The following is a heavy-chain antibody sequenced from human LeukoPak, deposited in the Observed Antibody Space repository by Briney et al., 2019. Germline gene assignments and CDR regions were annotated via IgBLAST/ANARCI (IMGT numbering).Heavy chain of an antibody. Sequence: SGPALVEPTQTLTLTCSFSGFSLTSSPVGVGWIRQPSGKALERLAFSYWDDDNRYRPSLKSRLTVMKDTSKSHVVLIMTNMDPADTGTYYCAHRRDYAGDWDGGSFDFWGQGIVVTVSS. CDR1: GFSLTSSPVG. CDR3: AHRRDYAGDWDGGSFDF. D-gene: IGHD2-21*02. J-gene: IGHJ4*02. CDR2: SYWDDDN. V-gene: IGHV2-5*02.